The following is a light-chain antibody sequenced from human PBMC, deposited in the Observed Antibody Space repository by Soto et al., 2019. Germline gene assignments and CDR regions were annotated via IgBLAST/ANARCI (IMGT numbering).Light chain of an antibody. CDR3: QHHGT. CDR2: DAS. V-gene: IGKV1-5*01. J-gene: IGKJ1*01. Sequence: DIQMTQSPSILSASVGDRVTITCRASQSISSWLAWYQQKPGKAPKLLIYDASSLESGVPSRFSGSGSGTEFTLTISSLQPDDFATYYCQHHGTFGQGTKVDIK. CDR1: QSISSW.